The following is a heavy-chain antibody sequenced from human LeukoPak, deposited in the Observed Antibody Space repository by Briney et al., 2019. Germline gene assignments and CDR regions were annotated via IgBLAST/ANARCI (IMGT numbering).Heavy chain of an antibody. D-gene: IGHD4-17*01. J-gene: IGHJ4*02. Sequence: GGSLRLSCAASGFTVSSNYMSWVRQAPGKGLEWVSVIYSGGSTYYADSVKGRFTISRDNSKNTLYLQMNSLRAEDTAVYYCARWTTLTTKALDYWGQGTLVTVS. CDR2: IYSGGST. CDR1: GFTVSSNY. CDR3: ARWTTLTTKALDY. V-gene: IGHV3-53*01.